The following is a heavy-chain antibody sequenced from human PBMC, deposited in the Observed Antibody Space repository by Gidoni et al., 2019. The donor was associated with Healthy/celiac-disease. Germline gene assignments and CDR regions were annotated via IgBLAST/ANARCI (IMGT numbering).Heavy chain of an antibody. CDR1: GGSISSSSYY. CDR3: ASFIVTTTHFDY. J-gene: IGHJ4*02. V-gene: IGHV4-39*01. CDR2: IYYSGST. Sequence: QLQLQESGPGLVKPSETLSLTCTVSGGSISSSSYYWGWIRQPPGKGLEWIGSIYYSGSTYYNPSLKSRVTISVDTSKNQFSLKLSSVTAADTAVYYCASFIVTTTHFDYWGQGTLVTVSS. D-gene: IGHD4-17*01.